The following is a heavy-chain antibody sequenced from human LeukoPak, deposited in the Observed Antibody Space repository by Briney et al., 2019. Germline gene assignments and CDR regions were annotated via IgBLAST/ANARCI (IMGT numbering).Heavy chain of an antibody. CDR3: ARDRSSTAAPSLPY. J-gene: IGHJ4*02. CDR1: GFTFSSYG. D-gene: IGHD6-13*01. Sequence: GGSLRLSCAASGFTFSSYGMNWVRQAPGKGLEGVSYISGGGGTTYYADSVKGRFTISRDDAKNSLYLQMNTLRDEDTADYYCARDRSSTAAPSLPYWGQGALVTVSS. CDR2: ISGGGGTT. V-gene: IGHV3-48*02.